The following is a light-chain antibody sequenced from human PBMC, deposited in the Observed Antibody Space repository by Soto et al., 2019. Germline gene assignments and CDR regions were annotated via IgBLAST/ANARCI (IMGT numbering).Light chain of an antibody. CDR3: QQYYNSPLT. CDR2: WAS. V-gene: IGKV4-1*01. J-gene: IGKJ4*01. Sequence: DTGMTQPPNSLAVSLGGRATINCKSTRSVLYSSNIRNYLAWYQQKPGQPPELLIYWASTRESGVPDRFSGSGSGTDFTLTISSLQAEDVAVYYCQQYYNSPLTFGGGTKVEIK. CDR1: RSVLYSSNIRNY.